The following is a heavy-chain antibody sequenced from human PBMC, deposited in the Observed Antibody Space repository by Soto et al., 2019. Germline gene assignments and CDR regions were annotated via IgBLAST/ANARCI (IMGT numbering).Heavy chain of an antibody. D-gene: IGHD2-2*02. CDR1: GGSFSGYY. CDR2: INHSGST. J-gene: IGHJ5*02. CDR3: ARKEGWLVPAAIRNWFDP. V-gene: IGHV4-34*01. Sequence: SETLSLTCAVYGGSFSGYYWSWIRQPPGKGLEWIGEINHSGSTNYNPSLKSRVTISVDTSKNQFSLKLSSVTAADTAVYYCARKEGWLVPAAIRNWFDPWGQGTLVTVSS.